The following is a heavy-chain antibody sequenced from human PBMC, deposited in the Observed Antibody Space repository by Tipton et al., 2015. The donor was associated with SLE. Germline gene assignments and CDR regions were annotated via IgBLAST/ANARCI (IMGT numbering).Heavy chain of an antibody. D-gene: IGHD5-24*01. CDR2: INHSGST. Sequence: TLSLTCAVYGGSFSGYYWSWIRQPPGKGLEWIGEINHSGSTNYNPSLKSRVTISVDTSKNQFSLKLSSVTAADTAVYYCARGGLEMATISFDYWGQGTLVTVSS. V-gene: IGHV4-34*01. J-gene: IGHJ4*02. CDR1: GGSFSGYY. CDR3: ARGGLEMATISFDY.